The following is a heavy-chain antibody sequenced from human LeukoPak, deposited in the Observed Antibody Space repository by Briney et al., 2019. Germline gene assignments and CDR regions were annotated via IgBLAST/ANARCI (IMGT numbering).Heavy chain of an antibody. D-gene: IGHD3-3*01. CDR2: INPNGGGT. Sequence: ASVKVSCKASGYTFTGYYIHWVRQAPGQGLEWMGRINPNGGGTNYAQKFQGRATMTSDTSICTAYMELSRLRSDDTAVYYCARERKITIFGVACDYWGQGTLVTVSS. J-gene: IGHJ4*02. V-gene: IGHV1-2*06. CDR3: ARERKITIFGVACDY. CDR1: GYTFTGYY.